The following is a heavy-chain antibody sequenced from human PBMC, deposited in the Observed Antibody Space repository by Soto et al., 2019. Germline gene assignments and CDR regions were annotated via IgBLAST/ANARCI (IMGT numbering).Heavy chain of an antibody. CDR1: GYTFTSYG. Sequence: ASVKVSCKASGYTFTSYGISWVRQAPGQGLEWMGWISAYNGNTNYAQKLQGRVTMTTDTSTSTAYMELRSLRSDDTAVYYCARGSSSWENYYYYGMDVWGQGTTVTV. CDR3: ARGSSSWENYYYYGMDV. CDR2: ISAYNGNT. D-gene: IGHD6-13*01. V-gene: IGHV1-18*01. J-gene: IGHJ6*02.